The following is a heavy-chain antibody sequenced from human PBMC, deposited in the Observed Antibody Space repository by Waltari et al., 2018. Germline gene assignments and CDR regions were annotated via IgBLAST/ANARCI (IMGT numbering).Heavy chain of an antibody. Sequence: QVQLVQSGAEVKKPGASVKVSCKASGYTFTGYYMHCVRQAPGQGLEWMGWINPKSGGTNYEQKFQGRVTMTRDTSSSTAYMELSRLRSDDTAVYYCARDPLSIGWFDPWGQGTLVTVSS. V-gene: IGHV1-2*02. CDR1: GYTFTGYY. J-gene: IGHJ5*02. CDR3: ARDPLSIGWFDP. CDR2: INPKSGGT.